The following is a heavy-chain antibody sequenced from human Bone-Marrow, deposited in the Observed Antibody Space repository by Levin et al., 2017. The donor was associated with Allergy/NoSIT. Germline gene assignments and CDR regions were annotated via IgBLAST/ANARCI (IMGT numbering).Heavy chain of an antibody. V-gene: IGHV4-59*01. J-gene: IGHJ4*02. CDR3: ARGSIIIPFEH. D-gene: IGHD3-3*02. CDR1: GGYIGSFY. CDR2: VYSSGNT. Sequence: ESLKISCTVSGGYIGSFYWNWIRQTPGKGLEWIGYVYSSGNTKYNPSLKSRVSISVDTSKNQFSLKLTSVTAADTAVYYCARGSIIIPFEHWGQGNLVTVSS.